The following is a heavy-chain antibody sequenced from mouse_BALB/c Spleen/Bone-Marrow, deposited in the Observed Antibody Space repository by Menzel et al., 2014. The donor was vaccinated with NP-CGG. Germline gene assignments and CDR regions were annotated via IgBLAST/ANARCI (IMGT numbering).Heavy chain of an antibody. CDR3: TRLTH. Sequence: QVQLQQSGAELVKPGASVKLSCKASGYTFTSYYMYWVKQRPGQGLEWIGEINPSNGGTNFNEKFKSRATLTVDKSSSTAYMQLSSLTSEDSAVYYCTRLTHWGQGTSVTVSS. J-gene: IGHJ4*01. CDR2: INPSNGGT. D-gene: IGHD1-3*01. V-gene: IGHV1S81*02. CDR1: GYTFTSYY.